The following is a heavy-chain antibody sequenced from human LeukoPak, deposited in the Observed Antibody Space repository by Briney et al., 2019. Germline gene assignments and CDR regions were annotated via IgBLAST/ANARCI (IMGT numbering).Heavy chain of an antibody. Sequence: SETLSLTCAVYGGSFSSYYWTWIRQPPGKGLEWIGSIYYSGSTYYNPSLKSRVTISVDTSKNQLSLKLSSVTAADTAVYYCARLRGYSYGYLDYWGQGTLVTVSS. V-gene: IGHV4-34*01. CDR3: ARLRGYSYGYLDY. CDR1: GGSFSSYY. CDR2: IYYSGST. J-gene: IGHJ4*02. D-gene: IGHD5-18*01.